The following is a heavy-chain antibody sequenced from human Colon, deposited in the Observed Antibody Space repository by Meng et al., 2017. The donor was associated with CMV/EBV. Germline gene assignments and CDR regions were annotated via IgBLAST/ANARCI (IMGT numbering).Heavy chain of an antibody. D-gene: IGHD3-10*01. CDR3: ARVQSTKYYYSSGDY. J-gene: IGHJ4*02. CDR1: GDSISSSKYY. CDR2: IYYSGRT. Sequence: SETLSLTCTVSGDSISSSKYYWGWIRQPPGKGLEWIGSIYYSGRTYYNTYLKSRVTISIDTSKNQFSLKLTSVTAADTAVYYCARVQSTKYYYSSGDYWGQGTLVTVSS. V-gene: IGHV4-39*07.